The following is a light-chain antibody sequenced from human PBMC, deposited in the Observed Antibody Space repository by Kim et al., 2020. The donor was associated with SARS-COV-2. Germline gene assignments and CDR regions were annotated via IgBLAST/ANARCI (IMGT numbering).Light chain of an antibody. J-gene: IGKJ4*01. Sequence: EIVLTQSPATLSLSPGERATLSCRASQSVSPYVAWYQQKPGQAPRLLIYDTSNRASGIPARFSGSGSGTDFTLTISSLDPEDFAVYYCQQRRSWRTFGGETKVDIK. V-gene: IGKV3-11*01. CDR2: DTS. CDR1: QSVSPY. CDR3: QQRRSWRT.